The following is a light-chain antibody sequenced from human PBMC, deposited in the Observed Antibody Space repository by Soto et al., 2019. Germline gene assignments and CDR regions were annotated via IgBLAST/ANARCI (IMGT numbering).Light chain of an antibody. Sequence: IEMTQSPPTLSAYVGERVTITCRASQSISDWLAWYQKKTGKAPKILIYAASTLASRVPSRFSGTGSGTEFTLTISGLPPEDVATYDCQHYKTYSPAFGQGTKVEI. J-gene: IGKJ1*01. CDR1: QSISDW. CDR2: AAS. V-gene: IGKV1-5*01. CDR3: QHYKTYSPA.